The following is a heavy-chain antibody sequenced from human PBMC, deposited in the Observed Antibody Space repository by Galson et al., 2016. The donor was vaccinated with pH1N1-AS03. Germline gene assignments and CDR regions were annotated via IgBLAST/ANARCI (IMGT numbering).Heavy chain of an antibody. D-gene: IGHD2-15*01. J-gene: IGHJ5*02. CDR1: GASVSNYASY. CDR3: ARDRRDCSGGSCSQDGWFDP. CDR2: VSARGTT. V-gene: IGHV4-39*07. Sequence: SETLSLTCSVSGASVSNYASYWGWIRQAPGKGLEWIATVSARGTTYHNPSLDSRLTISLDTSKNHFSLTLTSVTAVDTAMYYCARDRRDCSGGSCSQDGWFDPWGQGTLVVVSS.